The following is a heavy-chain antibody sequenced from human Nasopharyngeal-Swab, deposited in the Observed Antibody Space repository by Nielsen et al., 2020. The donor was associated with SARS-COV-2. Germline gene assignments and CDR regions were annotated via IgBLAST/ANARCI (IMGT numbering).Heavy chain of an antibody. V-gene: IGHV7-4-1*02. CDR3: ARDDYGDYGVGYYYYMDV. J-gene: IGHJ6*03. CDR2: INTNTGNP. D-gene: IGHD4-17*01. Sequence: ATVKVSCKASGYTFTSYAMNWVRQAPGQGLEWMGWINTNTGNPTYAQGFTGRFVFSLDTSVSTAYLQISSLKAEDTAVYYCARDDYGDYGVGYYYYMDVWGKGTTVTVSS. CDR1: GYTFTSYA.